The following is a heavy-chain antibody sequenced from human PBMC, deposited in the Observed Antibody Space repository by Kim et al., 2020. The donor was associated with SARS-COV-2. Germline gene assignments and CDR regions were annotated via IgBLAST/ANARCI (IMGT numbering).Heavy chain of an antibody. V-gene: IGHV1-69*13. CDR1: GGTFSSYA. CDR3: ARDSQPGIAAAGTYFQH. Sequence: SVKVSCKASGGTFSSYAISWVRQAPGQGLEWMGGIIPIFGTANYAQKFQGRVTITADESTSTAYMELSSLRSEDTAVYYCARDSQPGIAAAGTYFQHWGQGTLVTVYS. J-gene: IGHJ1*01. D-gene: IGHD6-13*01. CDR2: IIPIFGTA.